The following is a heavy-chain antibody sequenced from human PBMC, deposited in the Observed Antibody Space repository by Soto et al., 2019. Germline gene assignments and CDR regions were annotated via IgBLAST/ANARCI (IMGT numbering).Heavy chain of an antibody. CDR3: ARARSRGVSLDY. D-gene: IGHD3-10*01. J-gene: IGHJ4*02. CDR2: IYYSGST. V-gene: IGHV4-59*01. CDR1: GGSISSYY. Sequence: QVQLQESGPGLVKPSETLSLTCTVSGGSISSYYWSWIRQPPGKGLEWIGYIYYSGSTNYNPSLKSRVTISVDTSKNQFSLKLSSVTAADTAVYYCARARSRGVSLDYWGQGTLVTVSS.